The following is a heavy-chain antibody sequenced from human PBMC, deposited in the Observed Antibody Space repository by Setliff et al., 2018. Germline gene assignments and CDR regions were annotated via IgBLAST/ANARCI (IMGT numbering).Heavy chain of an antibody. J-gene: IGHJ4*02. Sequence: SETLSLTCAVSGGSISSSNWWSWVRQPPGKGLEWIGEIYHSGSTNYNPSLKSRVTISLDTSKNHFSLTLTSVTAADAAVYYCANSAYLRELDYWGPGTLVTVSS. D-gene: IGHD1-26*01. CDR3: ANSAYLRELDY. CDR1: GGSISSSNW. CDR2: IYHSGST. V-gene: IGHV4-4*02.